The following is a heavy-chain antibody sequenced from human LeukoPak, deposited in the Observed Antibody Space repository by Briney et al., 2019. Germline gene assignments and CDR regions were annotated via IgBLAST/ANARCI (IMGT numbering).Heavy chain of an antibody. CDR3: ARLELYYYGSGSYPPPDY. Sequence: KPGESLKISCKGSGYSFTSYWIGWVRQMPGKGLEWMGIIYPGDSDTRYSPSFQGQVIISADKSISTAYLQWSSLKASDTAMYYCARLELYYYGSGSYPPPDYWGQGTLVTVSS. D-gene: IGHD3-10*01. J-gene: IGHJ4*02. CDR1: GYSFTSYW. V-gene: IGHV5-51*03. CDR2: IYPGDSDT.